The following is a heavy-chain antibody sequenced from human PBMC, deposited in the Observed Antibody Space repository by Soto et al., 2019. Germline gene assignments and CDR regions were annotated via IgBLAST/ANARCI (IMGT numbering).Heavy chain of an antibody. V-gene: IGHV1-18*04. CDR1: GYTFTSYG. CDR3: ARVARVAAAGTVMFGWFDP. CDR2: ISSSNGNT. J-gene: IGHJ5*02. Sequence: GASVKVSCRASGYTFTSYGASWVRQAPVQGLEWMGWISSSNGNTNYAQTLQGRVTMTTDTSTSTAYIELRSLRSDGTAVYYCARVARVAAAGTVMFGWFDPGGQGTLVTVSS. D-gene: IGHD6-13*01.